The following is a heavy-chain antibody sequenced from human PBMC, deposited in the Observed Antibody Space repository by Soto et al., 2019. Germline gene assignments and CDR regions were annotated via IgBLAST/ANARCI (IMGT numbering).Heavy chain of an antibody. Sequence: EVQLVESGGGLVKPGGSLRLSCVASGFSFFNAWMSWVRQAPGKGLEWVARIRSKTAGGTTEYAAPGQGRFTISRDNAKNSLYLQMNSLRAEDTAVYYCARVAGWYGVGWFDPWGQGTLVTVSS. CDR3: ARVAGWYGVGWFDP. D-gene: IGHD6-19*01. CDR2: IRSKTAGGTT. V-gene: IGHV3-15*01. J-gene: IGHJ5*02. CDR1: GFSFFNAW.